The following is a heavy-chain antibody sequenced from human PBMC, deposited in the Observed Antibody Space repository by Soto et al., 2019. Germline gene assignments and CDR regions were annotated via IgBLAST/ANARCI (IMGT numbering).Heavy chain of an antibody. CDR3: ARGLGSSWFFL. Sequence: TGGSLRLSCTDSGFSFSTSNMNWVRQAPGRGLEWVSFITSDSEVIRYAESVRGRFTISRDNAKNSLYLQMGSLGAEDTAVYYCARGLGSSWFFLWGQGTLVTVSS. CDR1: GFSFSTSN. J-gene: IGHJ4*02. D-gene: IGHD6-13*01. V-gene: IGHV3-48*01. CDR2: ITSDSEVI.